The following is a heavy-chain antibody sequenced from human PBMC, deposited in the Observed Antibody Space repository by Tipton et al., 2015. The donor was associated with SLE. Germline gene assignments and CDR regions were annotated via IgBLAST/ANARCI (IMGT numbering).Heavy chain of an antibody. D-gene: IGHD6-6*01. CDR1: GGSISSSSYS. Sequence: TLSLTCTVSGGSISSSSYSWGWIRQPPGKGLEWIGTIYFSGTSYYNPSLQSRVIISVDTSKNQFSLKLSPVTAADTAVYYCARGPAARRGMDVWGQGTTVTVSS. CDR3: ARGPAARRGMDV. V-gene: IGHV4-39*07. CDR2: IYFSGTS. J-gene: IGHJ6*02.